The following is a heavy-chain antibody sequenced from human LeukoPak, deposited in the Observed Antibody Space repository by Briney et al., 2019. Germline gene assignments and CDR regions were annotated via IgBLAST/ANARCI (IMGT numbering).Heavy chain of an antibody. V-gene: IGHV3-23*01. D-gene: IGHD2-2*01. J-gene: IGHJ3*02. CDR1: GFTLRSYA. CDR3: ANIARNQKYIVVVPAADAFDI. CDR2: ISGSDGNT. Sequence: GGSLRLSCAASGFTLRSYAMNWVRQAPGEGLEWVSAISGSDGNTYYADSVKGRFTISRDNSKNTLYLQMNSLRAEDTAVYYCANIARNQKYIVVVPAADAFDIWGQGTMVTVSS.